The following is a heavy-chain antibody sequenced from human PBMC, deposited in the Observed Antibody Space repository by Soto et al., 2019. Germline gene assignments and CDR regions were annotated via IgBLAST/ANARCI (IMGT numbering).Heavy chain of an antibody. Sequence: GGSLRLSCAASGFPFSSAWMSLVRQAPGKGLEWVGGIKIKTDGGTTDYAAPVKGRFTISIDDSKNTLYLQMNSLRAEDTAVYYCAKDFSTPLGGATYQYWGQATLVTV. CDR3: AKDFSTPLGGATYQY. V-gene: IGHV3-15*01. J-gene: IGHJ4*02. D-gene: IGHD1-26*01. CDR2: IKIKTDGGTT. CDR1: GFPFSSAW.